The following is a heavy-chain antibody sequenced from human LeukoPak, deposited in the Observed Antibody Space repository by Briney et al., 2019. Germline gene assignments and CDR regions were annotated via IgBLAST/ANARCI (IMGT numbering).Heavy chain of an antibody. CDR3: ARHFSGAVAPLPFDY. J-gene: IGHJ4*02. D-gene: IGHD2-15*01. Sequence: PSETLSLTCTVSGGSISNYYWSWIRQPPGKGLECVGYIYCSGHTNYNPALKNRDTISVDTSKKQFSLNLTSVTAADTAVYYCARHFSGAVAPLPFDYWGQGTLVTVSS. CDR2: IYCSGHT. CDR1: GGSISNYY. V-gene: IGHV4-59*08.